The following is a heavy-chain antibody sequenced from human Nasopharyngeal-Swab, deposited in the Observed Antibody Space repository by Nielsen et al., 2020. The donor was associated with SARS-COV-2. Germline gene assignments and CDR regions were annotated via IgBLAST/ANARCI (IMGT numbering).Heavy chain of an antibody. CDR3: ASLYYDFWSGPIDY. Sequence: GESLKISCAASGFTFSSYWMHWVRQAPGKGLVWVSRINSDGSSTSYADPVKGRFTISRDNAKNTLYLQMNSLRAEDTAVYYCASLYYDFWSGPIDYWGQGTLVTVSS. CDR2: INSDGSST. D-gene: IGHD3-3*01. V-gene: IGHV3-74*01. CDR1: GFTFSSYW. J-gene: IGHJ4*02.